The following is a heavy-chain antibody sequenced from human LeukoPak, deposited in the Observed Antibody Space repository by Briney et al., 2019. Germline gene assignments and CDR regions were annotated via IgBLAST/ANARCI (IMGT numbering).Heavy chain of an antibody. D-gene: IGHD3-22*01. V-gene: IGHV1-69*05. J-gene: IGHJ4*02. Sequence: SVKVSCKASGGTFSSYAISWVRQAPGQGLEWMGGIIPIFGTANYAQKFQGRVTITTDESTSTAYMEPSSLRSEDTAVYYCARGVRPYYDSSGYYSSLDYWGQGTLVTVSS. CDR3: ARGVRPYYDSSGYYSSLDY. CDR2: IIPIFGTA. CDR1: GGTFSSYA.